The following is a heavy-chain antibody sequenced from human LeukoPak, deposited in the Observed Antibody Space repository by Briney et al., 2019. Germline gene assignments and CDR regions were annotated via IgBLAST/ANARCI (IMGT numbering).Heavy chain of an antibody. Sequence: GGSLRLSCAASGFTFSSYAMSWVRQAPGKGLEWVSAISGSGGSTYYADSVKGRFTISRDNAKNSLYLQMNSLRAEDTALYYCAKDSRQRQQVVPVYYYGIDVWGQGTTVTVSS. D-gene: IGHD6-13*01. CDR3: AKDSRQRQQVVPVYYYGIDV. CDR1: GFTFSSYA. V-gene: IGHV3-23*01. J-gene: IGHJ6*02. CDR2: ISGSGGST.